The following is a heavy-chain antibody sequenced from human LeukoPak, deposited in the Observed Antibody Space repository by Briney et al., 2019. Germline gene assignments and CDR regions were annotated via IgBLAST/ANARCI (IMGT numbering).Heavy chain of an antibody. CDR1: GFTFSNAW. J-gene: IGHJ5*02. V-gene: IGHV3-7*01. D-gene: IGHD4-23*01. CDR3: ARDRSMTTVAYNWLDP. Sequence: GGSLRLSCAASGFTFSNAWMSWVRQAPGKGLEWVANIKQDGSEKYYVDSVKGRFTISRDNAKNSLYLQMNSLRAEDTAVYYCARDRSMTTVAYNWLDPWGQGTLVTVSS. CDR2: IKQDGSEK.